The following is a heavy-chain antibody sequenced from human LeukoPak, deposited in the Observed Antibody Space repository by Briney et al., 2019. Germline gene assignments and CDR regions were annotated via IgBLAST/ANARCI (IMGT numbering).Heavy chain of an antibody. CDR3: ATEYYGAYNF. D-gene: IGHD4-17*01. CDR1: GFTFSNYW. V-gene: IGHV3-15*01. Sequence: PGGSLRLSCAASGFTFSNYWMTWVRQAPGKGLEWVGRIKSRGDGGTTDYAAPVKGRFTISRDDSKNTLYLQMNSLKTEDTAVYFCATEYYGAYNFWGQGTLVTVSS. J-gene: IGHJ4*02. CDR2: IKSRGDGGTT.